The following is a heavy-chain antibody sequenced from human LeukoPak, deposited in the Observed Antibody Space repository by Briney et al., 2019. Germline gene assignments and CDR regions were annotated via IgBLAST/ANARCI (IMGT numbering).Heavy chain of an antibody. J-gene: IGHJ4*02. CDR2: IIPIFGTA. CDR3: AREGIAATEGFDY. CDR1: GGNFSSYA. V-gene: IGHV1-69*13. Sequence: ASVKVSCKASGGNFSSYAISWVRQAPGQGLEWMGGIIPIFGTANYAQKFQGRVTITADESTSTAYMELSSLRSEDTAVYYCAREGIAATEGFDYWGQGTLVTVSS. D-gene: IGHD6-13*01.